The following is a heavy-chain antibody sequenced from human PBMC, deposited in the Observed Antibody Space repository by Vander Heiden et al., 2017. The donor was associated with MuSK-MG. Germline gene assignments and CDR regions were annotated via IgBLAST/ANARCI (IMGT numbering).Heavy chain of an antibody. J-gene: IGHJ5*02. CDR1: GFTFSSYG. V-gene: IGHV3-33*01. CDR3: ARDVPEGQQLAIGWFDP. D-gene: IGHD6-13*01. CDR2: IWYDGSNK. Sequence: VQLVESGGGVVQPGRSLRLSCAASGFTFSSYGMHWVRQAPGKGLAWVAVIWYDGSNKYYADSVKGRVTISRYNSKNTLYLQMNSLSAEDTAVYYCARDVPEGQQLAIGWFDPWGQGTLVTVSS.